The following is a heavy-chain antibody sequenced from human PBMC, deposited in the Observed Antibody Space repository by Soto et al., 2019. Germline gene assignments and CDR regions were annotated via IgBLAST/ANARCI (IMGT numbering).Heavy chain of an antibody. CDR3: AKGIGITGTLYYFDY. D-gene: IGHD1-20*01. J-gene: IGHJ4*02. CDR2: ISGSGGST. V-gene: IGHV3-23*01. CDR1: GFTFSSYA. Sequence: GGSLRLSCAASGFTFSSYAMTWVRQAPGKGLEWVSAISGSGGSTYYADSVKGRFTISRDNSKNTLYLRMNSLRAEDTAVYYCAKGIGITGTLYYFDYWGQGTLVTVSS.